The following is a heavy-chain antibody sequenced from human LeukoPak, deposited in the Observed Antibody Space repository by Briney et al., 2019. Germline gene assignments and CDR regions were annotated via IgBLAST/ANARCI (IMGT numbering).Heavy chain of an antibody. CDR3: AREGYCSSTSCSPFDY. CDR2: IYYSGTT. CDR1: DGSISSYY. D-gene: IGHD2-2*01. J-gene: IGHJ4*02. Sequence: SETLSLTCTVSDGSISSYYWSWIRQPPRKGLEWIGYIYYSGTTNYNPSLKRRVTISVDTSKNQFSLKLSSVTAADTAVYYCAREGYCSSTSCSPFDYWGQGTLVTVSS. V-gene: IGHV4-59*12.